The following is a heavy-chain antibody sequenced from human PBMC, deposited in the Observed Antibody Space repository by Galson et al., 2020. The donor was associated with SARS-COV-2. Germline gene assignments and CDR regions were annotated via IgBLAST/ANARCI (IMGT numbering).Heavy chain of an antibody. Sequence: SETLSLTCTVSGGSISSGGYYWSWIRQHPGKGLEWIGYIYYSGSTYYNPSLKSRVTISVDTSKNQFSLKLSSVTAADTAVYYCARDPELTDGYYDSSGSVFDIWGQGTMVTVSS. D-gene: IGHD3-22*01. V-gene: IGHV4-31*03. J-gene: IGHJ3*02. CDR1: GGSISSGGYY. CDR2: IYYSGST. CDR3: ARDPELTDGYYDSSGSVFDI.